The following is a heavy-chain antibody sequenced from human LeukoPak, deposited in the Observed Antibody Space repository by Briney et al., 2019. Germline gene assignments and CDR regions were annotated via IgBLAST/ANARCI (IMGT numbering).Heavy chain of an antibody. CDR2: ISSSSSTI. CDR1: GFTFSSYS. V-gene: IGHV3-48*04. D-gene: IGHD3-16*01. Sequence: PGGSLRLSCAASGFTFSSYSMNWVRQAPGKGLEWVSYISSSSSTIYYADSVKGRFTISRDNAKNSLYLQMNSLKTEDTAVYYCTTDVSYWGQGTLVTVSS. J-gene: IGHJ4*02. CDR3: TTDVSY.